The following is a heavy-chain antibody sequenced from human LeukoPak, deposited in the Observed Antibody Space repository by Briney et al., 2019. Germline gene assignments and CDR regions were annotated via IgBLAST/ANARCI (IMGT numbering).Heavy chain of an antibody. CDR1: GGSISSSSYY. CDR2: INHSGST. J-gene: IGHJ4*02. Sequence: SETLSLTCTVSGGSISSSSYYWGWIRQPPGKGLEWIGEINHSGSTNYNPSLKSRVTISVDTSKNQFSLKLSSVTAADTAVYYCARRTGIRLHYYDSSGYYPYWGQGTLVTVSS. V-gene: IGHV4-39*07. D-gene: IGHD3-22*01. CDR3: ARRTGIRLHYYDSSGYYPY.